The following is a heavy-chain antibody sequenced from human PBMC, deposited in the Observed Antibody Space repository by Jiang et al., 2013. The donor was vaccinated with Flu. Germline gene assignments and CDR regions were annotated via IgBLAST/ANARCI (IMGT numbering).Heavy chain of an antibody. CDR1: GFAFTNYA. V-gene: IGHV3-30*18. J-gene: IGHJ4*02. CDR2: VSQDENDK. Sequence: QLLESGGGVVQPGRSLRLSCVASGFAFTNYAIHWVRQAPVKGLEWVALVSQDENDKYYADSVKGRFTISRDNSKTTVYLQMNSLRVADTAVYFCAKERIWGANTVVTSLDSWGQGTLVTVSS. D-gene: IGHD2-21*02. CDR3: AKERIWGANTVVTSLDS.